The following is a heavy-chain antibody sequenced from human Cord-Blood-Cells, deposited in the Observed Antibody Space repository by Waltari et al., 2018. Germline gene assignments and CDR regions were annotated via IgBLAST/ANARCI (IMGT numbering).Heavy chain of an antibody. CDR1: GFTFSSYW. V-gene: IGHV3-7*01. J-gene: IGHJ4*02. CDR2: IKQDGSEK. D-gene: IGHD6-19*01. Sequence: EVQLVESGGGLVQPGGSLRRSCAASGFTFSSYWMSWVRRAPGKGLEWVANIKQDGSEKYYVDSVKGRFTISRDNAKNSLYLQMNSLRAEDTAVYYCARDMSSVAGLFDYWGQGTLVTVSS. CDR3: ARDMSSVAGLFDY.